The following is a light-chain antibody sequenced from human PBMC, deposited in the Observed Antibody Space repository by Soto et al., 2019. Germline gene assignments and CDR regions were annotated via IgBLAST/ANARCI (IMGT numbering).Light chain of an antibody. CDR2: EVS. CDR1: SSDVGVYNY. V-gene: IGLV2-8*01. CDR3: SSFAGNNNLV. Sequence: QSALTQPPSASGSPGQSVTISCTGTSSDVGVYNYVSWYQQHPGKAPKLMIYEVSKRPSGVPDRFSGSKSGNTASLTVSGLQADDEADYYCSSFAGNNNLVFGGGTKVTVL. J-gene: IGLJ2*01.